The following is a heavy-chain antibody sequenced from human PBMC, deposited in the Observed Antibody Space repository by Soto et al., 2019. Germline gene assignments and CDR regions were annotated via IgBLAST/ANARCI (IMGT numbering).Heavy chain of an antibody. D-gene: IGHD5-12*01. CDR1: GGSISSGDYY. CDR2: IYYSGST. CDR3: ARAQGIVATIRWFDP. Sequence: NPSETLSLTCTVSGGSISSGDYYWSWIRQPPGKGLEWIGYIYYSGSTYYNPSLKSRVTISVDTSKNQFSLKLSSVTAADTAVYYCARAQGIVATIRWFDPWGQGTLVTVSS. J-gene: IGHJ5*02. V-gene: IGHV4-30-4*01.